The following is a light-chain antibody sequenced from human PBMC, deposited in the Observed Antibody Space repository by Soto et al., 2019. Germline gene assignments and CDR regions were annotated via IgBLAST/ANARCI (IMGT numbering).Light chain of an antibody. CDR1: QSVSSSY. CDR2: GAS. J-gene: IGKJ1*01. CDR3: QQYHYSPRT. V-gene: IGKV3-20*01. Sequence: EIVLTQSPGTLSLSPGERATLSCRASQSVSSSYLAWYQQRPGQAPRLLIYGASSRATGIPDRFSGSGSGTDFTLTISRLEPEDFAVYYCQQYHYSPRTFVQGTKVEIK.